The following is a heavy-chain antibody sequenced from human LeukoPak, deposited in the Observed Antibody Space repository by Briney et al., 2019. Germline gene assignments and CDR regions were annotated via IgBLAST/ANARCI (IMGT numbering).Heavy chain of an antibody. CDR1: GFTFSSYA. V-gene: IGHV3-30*04. Sequence: GGSLRLSCAASGFTFSSYAMHWVRQAPGKGLEWVAVISYDGSNKYYTDSVKGRFTISRDDAKNTLHLQMNSLRAEDTAVYYCARAGYSSGWYYFDNWGQGILVTVSS. D-gene: IGHD6-19*01. CDR3: ARAGYSSGWYYFDN. CDR2: ISYDGSNK. J-gene: IGHJ4*02.